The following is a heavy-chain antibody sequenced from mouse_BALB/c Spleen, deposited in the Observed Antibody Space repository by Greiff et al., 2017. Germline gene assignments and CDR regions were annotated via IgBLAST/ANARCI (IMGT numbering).Heavy chain of an antibody. V-gene: IGHV1-5*01. CDR1: GYSFTSYW. D-gene: IGHD6-1*01. CDR3: TRRKKPYYYAMDY. J-gene: IGHJ4*01. Sequence: EVQLQQSGTVLARPGASVKMSCKASGYSFTSYWMHWVKQRPGQGLEWIGAIYPGNSDTSYNQKFKGKAKLTAVTSASTAYMELSSLTNEDSAVYYCTRRKKPYYYAMDYWGQGTSVTVSS. CDR2: IYPGNSDT.